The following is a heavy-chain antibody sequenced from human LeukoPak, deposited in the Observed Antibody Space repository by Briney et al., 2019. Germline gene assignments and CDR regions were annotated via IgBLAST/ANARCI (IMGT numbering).Heavy chain of an antibody. CDR2: IYYSGST. J-gene: IGHJ4*02. V-gene: IGHV4-61*01. Sequence: SETLSLTCSVSGDSISSGSYYWSWIRQPPGKGLEWIGYIYYSGSTNYNPSLKSRVTISVETSKNEFSLKLRSVTAADTAVHYCARVTGYRIEDYFDYWGQGTLVTVSS. D-gene: IGHD6-13*01. CDR3: ARVTGYRIEDYFDY. CDR1: GDSISSGSYY.